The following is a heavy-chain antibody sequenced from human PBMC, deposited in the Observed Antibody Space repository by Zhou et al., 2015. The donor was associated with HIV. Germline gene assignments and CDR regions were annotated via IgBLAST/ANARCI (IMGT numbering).Heavy chain of an antibody. V-gene: IGHV1-69*02. CDR1: GGTFSSYT. CDR2: IIPILGIA. J-gene: IGHJ4*02. Sequence: QVQLVQSGAEVKKPGSSVKVSCKASGGTFSSYTISWVRQAPGQGLEWMGRIIPILGIANYAQKFQGRVTITADKSTSTAYMELSSLRSEDTAVYYCARVLGDSYGFWYFDYWGQGTLVTVSS. CDR3: ARVLGDSYGFWYFDY. D-gene: IGHD5-18*01.